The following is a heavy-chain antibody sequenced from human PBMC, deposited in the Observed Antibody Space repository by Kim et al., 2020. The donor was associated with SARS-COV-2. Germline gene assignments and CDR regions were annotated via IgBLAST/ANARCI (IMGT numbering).Heavy chain of an antibody. V-gene: IGHV4-39*01. CDR3: ATGGYSGSYWPYFDY. D-gene: IGHD1-26*01. J-gene: IGHJ4*02. Sequence: PSLKRRVTISVDTAKNQFSLKLSSVTAADTAVYYCATGGYSGSYWPYFDYWGQGTLVTVSS.